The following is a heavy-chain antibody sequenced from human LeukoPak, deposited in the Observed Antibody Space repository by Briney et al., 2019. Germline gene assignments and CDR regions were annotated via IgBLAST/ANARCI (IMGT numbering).Heavy chain of an antibody. Sequence: SETLSLTCAVYGGSFSGYYWSWIRQPPGKGLEWIGEINHSGSTNYNPSLKSRVTMSVDTSKNQFSLKLSSVTAADTAVYYCARFPDSSGYYNDAFDIWGQGTMVTVSS. J-gene: IGHJ3*02. CDR1: GGSFSGYY. D-gene: IGHD3-22*01. CDR2: INHSGST. V-gene: IGHV4-34*01. CDR3: ARFPDSSGYYNDAFDI.